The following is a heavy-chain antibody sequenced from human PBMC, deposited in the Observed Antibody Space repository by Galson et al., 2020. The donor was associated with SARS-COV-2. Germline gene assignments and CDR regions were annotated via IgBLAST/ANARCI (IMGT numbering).Heavy chain of an antibody. D-gene: IGHD5-12*01. CDR1: GGSISSSSYY. J-gene: IGHJ4*02. V-gene: IGHV4-39*01. Sequence: SETLSLTCTVSGGSISSSSYYWGWIRQPPGKGLEWIGGIYYSGSTYYNPSLKSRVTISVDTSKNQFSLKLSSVTAADTAVYYCASNVEMATIEGWDYFDYWGQGTLVTVSS. CDR2: IYYSGST. CDR3: ASNVEMATIEGWDYFDY.